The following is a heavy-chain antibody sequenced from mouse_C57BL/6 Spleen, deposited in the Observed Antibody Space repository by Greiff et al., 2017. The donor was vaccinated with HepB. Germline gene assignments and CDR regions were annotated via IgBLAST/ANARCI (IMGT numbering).Heavy chain of an antibody. CDR2: IYPGSGST. CDR3: AREKDYYGSSYGY. Sequence: QVQLQQPGAELVKPGASVKMSCKASGYTFTSYWITWVKQRPGQGLEWIGDIYPGSGSTNYNEKFKSKATLTVDTSSSTAYMQLSSLTSEDSAVYYCAREKDYYGSSYGYWGQGTTLTVSP. V-gene: IGHV1-55*01. J-gene: IGHJ2*01. D-gene: IGHD1-1*01. CDR1: GYTFTSYW.